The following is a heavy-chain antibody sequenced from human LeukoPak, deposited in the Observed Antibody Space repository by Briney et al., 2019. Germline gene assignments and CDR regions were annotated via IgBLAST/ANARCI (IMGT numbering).Heavy chain of an antibody. CDR1: GFTFSSYW. Sequence: GGSLRLSCAASGFTFSSYWMHWVRQAPGKGLEWVSYISSSGSTIYYADSVKGRFTISRDNAKNSLYLQMNSLRAEDTAVYYCARAPVDYYDILTGYYPDYYMDVWGKGTTVTISS. CDR2: ISSSGSTI. D-gene: IGHD3-9*01. V-gene: IGHV3-48*04. J-gene: IGHJ6*03. CDR3: ARAPVDYYDILTGYYPDYYMDV.